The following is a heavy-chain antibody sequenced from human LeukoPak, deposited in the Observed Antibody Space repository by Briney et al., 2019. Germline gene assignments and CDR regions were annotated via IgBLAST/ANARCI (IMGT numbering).Heavy chain of an antibody. CDR2: IYYSGST. CDR3: ARAVVPAAMRGNWFDP. Sequence: SETLSLTCTVSGGSISSGSYYWSWIRQPAGKGLEWIGYIYYSGSTNYNPSLKSRVTISVDTSKNQFSLKLSSVTAADTAVYYCARAVVPAAMRGNWFDPWGQGTLVTVSS. D-gene: IGHD2-2*01. J-gene: IGHJ5*02. V-gene: IGHV4-61*10. CDR1: GGSISSGSYY.